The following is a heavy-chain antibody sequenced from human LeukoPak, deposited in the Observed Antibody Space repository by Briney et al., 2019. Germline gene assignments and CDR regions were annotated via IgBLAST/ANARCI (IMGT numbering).Heavy chain of an antibody. CDR2: ISSSSSYI. J-gene: IGHJ4*02. V-gene: IGHV3-21*01. D-gene: IGHD5-18*01. CDR3: ARGQDTAMDS. CDR1: GFTFSSYS. Sequence: GGSLRLSCAASGFTFSSYSMNWVRQAPGKGLEWVSSISSSSSYIYYADSVKGRFTISRDNAKNSLYLQMNSLRAEDTAVCYCARGQDTAMDSWGQGTLVTVSS.